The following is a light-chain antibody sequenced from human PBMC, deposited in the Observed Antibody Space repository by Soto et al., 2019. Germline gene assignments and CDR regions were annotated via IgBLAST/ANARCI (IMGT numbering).Light chain of an antibody. CDR2: AAS. CDR3: QQANSFPFT. Sequence: DIQMTQSPSSVSASIGDRVTITCRASQIIGTWLAWYQQKPGKAPTLLIYAASRLQSGFPSRFSGSGSGTDFTLPITSLQADDSANSYCQQANSFPFTFGPGTKVDVQ. J-gene: IGKJ3*01. CDR1: QIIGTW. V-gene: IGKV1-12*02.